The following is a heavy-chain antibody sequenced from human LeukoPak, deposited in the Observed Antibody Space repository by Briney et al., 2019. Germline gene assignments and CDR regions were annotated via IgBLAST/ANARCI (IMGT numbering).Heavy chain of an antibody. Sequence: SETLSLTCTVSGGSISSYYWSWIRQPAGKGLEWIGRIYASGSTNYNPSLKSRVTISVDTSKSQFSLKLISVTAADTAVYYCARDPRGIVGANHNWFDPWGQGTLVTVSS. CDR1: GGSISSYY. D-gene: IGHD1-26*01. CDR3: ARDPRGIVGANHNWFDP. V-gene: IGHV4-4*07. CDR2: IYASGST. J-gene: IGHJ5*02.